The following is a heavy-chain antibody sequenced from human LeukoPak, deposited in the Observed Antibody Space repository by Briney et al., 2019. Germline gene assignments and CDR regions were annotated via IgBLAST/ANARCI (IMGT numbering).Heavy chain of an antibody. Sequence: SETLSLTCTVSGGSISSSSYYWGWIRQPPGKGLEWIGSIYYSGSTYYNPSLKSRVTISVDTSKNQFSLKLSSVTAADTAVYYCAAFNDNWFDPWGQGTLVTVSS. V-gene: IGHV4-39*01. CDR1: GGSISSSSYY. D-gene: IGHD3-16*01. CDR3: AAFNDNWFDP. CDR2: IYYSGST. J-gene: IGHJ5*02.